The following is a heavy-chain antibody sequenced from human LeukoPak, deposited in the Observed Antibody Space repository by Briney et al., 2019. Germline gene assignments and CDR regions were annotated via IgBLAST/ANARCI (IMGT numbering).Heavy chain of an antibody. CDR2: ISAYNGNT. Sequence: ASVKVSCKASGYTFTSYGISWVRQAPGQGPEWMGWISAYNGNTNYAQKLQGRVTTTTDTSTSTAYMELRSLRSDDTAVYYCARVTQQLGNWFDPWGQGTLVTVSS. CDR3: ARVTQQLGNWFDP. J-gene: IGHJ5*02. CDR1: GYTFTSYG. V-gene: IGHV1-18*01. D-gene: IGHD6-13*01.